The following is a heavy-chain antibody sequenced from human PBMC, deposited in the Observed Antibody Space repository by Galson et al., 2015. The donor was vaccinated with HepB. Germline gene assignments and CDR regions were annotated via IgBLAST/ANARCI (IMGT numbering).Heavy chain of an antibody. Sequence: PALVKPTQTLTLTCTFSGFSLSTSGMCVSWIRQPPGKALEWLARVVWDDDKYYSTSLKTRLTISKDTSKNQVVLTMTNMDPVDTATYYCARISVGLVRHYGMDVWGQGTTVTVSS. V-gene: IGHV2-70*11. D-gene: IGHD1-26*01. CDR3: ARISVGLVRHYGMDV. J-gene: IGHJ6*02. CDR2: VVWDDDK. CDR1: GFSLSTSGMC.